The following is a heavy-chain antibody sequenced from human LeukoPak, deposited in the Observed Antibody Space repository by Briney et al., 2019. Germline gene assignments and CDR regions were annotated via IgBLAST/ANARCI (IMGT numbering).Heavy chain of an antibody. CDR3: ASAATYSVDY. D-gene: IGHD2-15*01. CDR1: GGSVSSSFYY. V-gene: IGHV4-39*01. J-gene: IGHJ4*02. CDR2: LYYSGST. Sequence: PSETLSLTCTVSGGSVSSSFYYWGWIRQPPGKGLEWIGSLYYSGSTHYNPSLKSRVTMSVDTSKNQFSLKLSSVTAADTAVYLCASAATYSVDYWGQGTLVTVSS.